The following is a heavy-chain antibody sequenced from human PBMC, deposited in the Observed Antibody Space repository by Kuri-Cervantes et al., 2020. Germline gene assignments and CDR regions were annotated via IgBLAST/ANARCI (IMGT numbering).Heavy chain of an antibody. V-gene: IGHV1-69*13. D-gene: IGHD2-15*01. Sequence: SVKVSCKASGGTFSSYAISWVRQTPGQGLEWMGGIIPIFGTANYAQKFQGRVTITADESTSTAYMELSSLRSEDTAVYYCARGNGVVAATRGFQLDYWGQGTLGTVSS. CDR1: GGTFSSYA. CDR3: ARGNGVVAATRGFQLDY. J-gene: IGHJ4*02. CDR2: IIPIFGTA.